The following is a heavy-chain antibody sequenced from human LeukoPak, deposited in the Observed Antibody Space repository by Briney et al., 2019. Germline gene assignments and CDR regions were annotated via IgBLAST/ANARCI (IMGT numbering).Heavy chain of an antibody. J-gene: IGHJ4*02. CDR2: ISGSAGST. D-gene: IGHD6-19*01. Sequence: GGSLRLSCAASGFTFSSYAMSWVRQAPGKGLEWVSGISGSAGSTYYADSVKGRFTISRDNSQNTLHLQMNSLRAEDTAVYYCAKVLSVGSTGWYWGDFDYWGQGALATVSS. CDR3: AKVLSVGSTGWYWGDFDY. CDR1: GFTFSSYA. V-gene: IGHV3-23*01.